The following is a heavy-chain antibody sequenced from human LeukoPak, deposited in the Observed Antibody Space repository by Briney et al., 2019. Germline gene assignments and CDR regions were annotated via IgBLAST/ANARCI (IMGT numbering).Heavy chain of an antibody. Sequence: SETLSLTCTVSGGSISSYYWSWIRQPAGKGLEWIGRIFTSGSTNYNPSLKSRVTMSVNTSKNQFSLKMSSVTAADTVVYYCARDYTAYCSGGSCFLFDYWGQGTLVTVSS. D-gene: IGHD2-15*01. V-gene: IGHV4-4*07. J-gene: IGHJ4*02. CDR1: GGSISSYY. CDR3: ARDYTAYCSGGSCFLFDY. CDR2: IFTSGST.